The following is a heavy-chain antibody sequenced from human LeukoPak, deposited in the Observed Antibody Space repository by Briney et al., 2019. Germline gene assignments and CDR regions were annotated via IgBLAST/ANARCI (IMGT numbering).Heavy chain of an antibody. J-gene: IGHJ4*02. D-gene: IGHD3-22*01. CDR3: AREKPALTYYYDSSGYYYFDY. Sequence: GGSLRLSCAASGFTFSSYSMNWVRQAPGKGLEWVSSISSSSSYIYYADSVKGRFTISRDNDKNSLYLQMNSLRAEDTAVYYCAREKPALTYYYDSSGYYYFDYWGQGTLVTVSS. CDR2: ISSSSSYI. CDR1: GFTFSSYS. V-gene: IGHV3-21*01.